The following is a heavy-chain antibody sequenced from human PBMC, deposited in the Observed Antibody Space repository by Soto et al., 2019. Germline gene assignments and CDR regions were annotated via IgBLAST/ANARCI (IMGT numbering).Heavy chain of an antibody. D-gene: IGHD2-8*01. CDR3: ARRKGRDCTNGVCSPYYYYYMDV. V-gene: IGHV4-39*01. CDR1: GGSISSSSYY. CDR2: IYYSGST. J-gene: IGHJ6*03. Sequence: KASETLSLTCTVSGGSISSSSYYWGWIRQPPGKGLEWIGSIYYSGSTYYNPSLKSRVTISVDTSKNQFSLKLSSVTAADTAVYYCARRKGRDCTNGVCSPYYYYYMDVWGKGTTVTVSS.